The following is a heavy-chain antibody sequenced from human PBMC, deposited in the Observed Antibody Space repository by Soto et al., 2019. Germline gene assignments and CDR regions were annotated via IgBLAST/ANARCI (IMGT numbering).Heavy chain of an antibody. J-gene: IGHJ4*02. CDR3: ARESEDLTSNFDY. Sequence: GRSLRLSCSASGFTFNSYAMHWVRQAPGKGLECVSAISSTTTYIYYGDSVKGRFTISRDNAKNSLYLEMNSLRAEDTAVYYCARESEDLTSNFDYWGQGTLVTVSS. CDR1: GFTFNSYA. V-gene: IGHV3-21*06. CDR2: ISSTTTYI.